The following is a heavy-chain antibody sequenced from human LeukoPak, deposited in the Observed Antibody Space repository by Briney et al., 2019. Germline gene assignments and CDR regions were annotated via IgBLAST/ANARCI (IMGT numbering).Heavy chain of an antibody. V-gene: IGHV1-8*02. J-gene: IGHJ6*02. CDR3: ARGFGTYYYYGMDV. D-gene: IGHD6-13*01. CDR2: MNPNSGNT. CDR1: GYTFISYQ. Sequence: ASVKVSCKASGYTFISYQMHWVRQAPGQGLEWMGWMNPNSGNTGYAQKFQGRVTMTRNTSISTAYMELSSLRSEDTAVYYCARGFGTYYYYGMDVWGQGTTVTVSS.